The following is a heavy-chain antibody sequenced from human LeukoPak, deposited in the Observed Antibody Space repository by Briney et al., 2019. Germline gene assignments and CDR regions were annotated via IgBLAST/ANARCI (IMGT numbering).Heavy chain of an antibody. Sequence: SETLSLTCTVSGGSISSGDYYWSWIRQPPGKGLEWIGYIYYSGSTYYNPSLKSRVTISVDTSKNQFSLKLSSVTAADTAVYYCARVKRGLVYGSGSYDYWGQGTLVTVSS. V-gene: IGHV4-30-4*02. CDR2: IYYSGST. J-gene: IGHJ4*02. CDR3: ARVKRGLVYGSGSYDY. D-gene: IGHD3-10*01. CDR1: GGSISSGDYY.